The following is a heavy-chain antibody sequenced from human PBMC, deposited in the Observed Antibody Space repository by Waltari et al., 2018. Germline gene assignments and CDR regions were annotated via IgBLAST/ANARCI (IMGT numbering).Heavy chain of an antibody. V-gene: IGHV3-7*01. D-gene: IGHD3-10*01. CDR2: IKGDGSET. Sequence: EVQLVESGGGLVQPGGSLRLSCRASDFSFGSYWMTWVRQAPGKGLEWVATIKGDGSETRYMDSVKGRLTISRDNAKNSLYLQMNILRIEDTGVYYCARDSYYSLDVWGKGTTVTVSS. CDR1: DFSFGSYW. CDR3: ARDSYYSLDV. J-gene: IGHJ6*04.